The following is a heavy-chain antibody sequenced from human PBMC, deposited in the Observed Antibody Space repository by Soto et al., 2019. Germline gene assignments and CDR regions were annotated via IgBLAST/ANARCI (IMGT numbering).Heavy chain of an antibody. Sequence: PGGSLRLSCAASGFTFSSYAMSWVRQAPGKGLEWVSAISGSGGSTYYADSVKGRFTISRDNSENTLYLQMNSLRAEDTAVYYCAKAASGYDYRGWFDPWGQGTLVTVSS. CDR2: ISGSGGST. J-gene: IGHJ5*02. V-gene: IGHV3-23*01. D-gene: IGHD5-12*01. CDR3: AKAASGYDYRGWFDP. CDR1: GFTFSSYA.